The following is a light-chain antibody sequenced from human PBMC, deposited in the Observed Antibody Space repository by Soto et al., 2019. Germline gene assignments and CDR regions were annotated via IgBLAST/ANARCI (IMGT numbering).Light chain of an antibody. CDR2: GAS. V-gene: IGKV3D-20*02. CDR1: QSVSSSY. CDR3: QQRSDWPPT. Sequence: EIVLTQSPGTLSLSPGERATLSCRASQSVSSSYLAWYQQKPGQAPRLLIYGASSRATGIPDRFSGSGSGTDFTLTISSLEPEDFAVYFCQQRSDWPPTFGQGTRLEXK. J-gene: IGKJ5*01.